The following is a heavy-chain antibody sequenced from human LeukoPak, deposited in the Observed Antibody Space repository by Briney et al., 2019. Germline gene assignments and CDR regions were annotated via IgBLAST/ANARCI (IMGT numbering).Heavy chain of an antibody. CDR1: GLTVSRNY. V-gene: IGHV3-53*01. D-gene: IGHD3-10*01. Sequence: GGSLRLSCAASGLTVSRNYMTWVRQAPGKGLEWVSIIYSSGSTYYAHSLKGRFTISRDNSKNTVYLQMSSLRAEDTAVYYCANLPRGDYWGQGTLVTVSS. J-gene: IGHJ4*02. CDR3: ANLPRGDY. CDR2: IYSSGST.